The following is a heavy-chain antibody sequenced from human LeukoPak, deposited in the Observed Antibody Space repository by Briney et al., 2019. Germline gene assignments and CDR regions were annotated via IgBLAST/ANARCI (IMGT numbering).Heavy chain of an antibody. CDR1: GGSISSGGYS. CDR2: IYHSGST. D-gene: IGHD6-13*01. J-gene: IGHJ4*02. V-gene: IGHV4-30-2*01. Sequence: ASQTLSLTCAVSGGSISSGGYSWSWIRQPPGKGLEWIGYIYHSGSTYYNPSLKSRVTISVDRSKNQFSLKLSSVTAADTAVYYCARVSPSSWPPHFDYWGRGTLVTVSS. CDR3: ARVSPSSWPPHFDY.